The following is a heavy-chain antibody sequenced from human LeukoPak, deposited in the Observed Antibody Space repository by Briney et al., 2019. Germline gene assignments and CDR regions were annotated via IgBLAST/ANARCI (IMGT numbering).Heavy chain of an antibody. Sequence: GGSLRLSCEASGFTLSTYWMSWVRQAPGKGLEWVANIKQDGGEKYYVDSVTGRFTISRDNAKNSLYLQMNSLRAEDTAVYYCVRRYMATSAEDFEYWGQGTLVTVSS. D-gene: IGHD5-24*01. J-gene: IGHJ4*02. CDR1: GFTLSTYW. V-gene: IGHV3-7*01. CDR2: IKQDGGEK. CDR3: VRRYMATSAEDFEY.